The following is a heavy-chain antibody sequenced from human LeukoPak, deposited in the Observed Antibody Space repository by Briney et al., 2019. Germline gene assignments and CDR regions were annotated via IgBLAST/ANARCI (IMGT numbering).Heavy chain of an antibody. D-gene: IGHD1-26*01. J-gene: IGHJ3*02. CDR3: ARDAPPVLVGAIDAFDI. CDR2: IYYSGST. CDR1: GGSISSSSYY. V-gene: IGHV4-39*07. Sequence: PSETLSLTCTVSGGSISSSSYYWGWIRQPPGKGLEWIGSIYYSGSTYYNPSLKSRVTISVDTSKNQFSLKLSSVTAADTAVYYCARDAPPVLVGAIDAFDIWGQGTMVTVSS.